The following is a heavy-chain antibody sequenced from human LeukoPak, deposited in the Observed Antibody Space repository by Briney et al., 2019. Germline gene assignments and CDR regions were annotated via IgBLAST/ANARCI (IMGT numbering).Heavy chain of an antibody. J-gene: IGHJ4*02. V-gene: IGHV3-64*01. CDR1: GFTFSSYA. D-gene: IGHD2-15*01. CDR2: ISSNGGST. CDR3: ARHNSCSGGSCYSDY. Sequence: PGGSLRLSCAASGFTFSSYAMHWVRQAPGKGLEYVSAISSNGGSTYYANSVKGRFTISRDNSKNTLYFHMNSLRAEDTAVYFCARHNSCSGGSCYSDYWGQGTLVTVSS.